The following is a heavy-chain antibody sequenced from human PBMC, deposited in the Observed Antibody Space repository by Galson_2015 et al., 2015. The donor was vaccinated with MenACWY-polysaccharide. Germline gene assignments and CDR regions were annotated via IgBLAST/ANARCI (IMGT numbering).Heavy chain of an antibody. D-gene: IGHD2-15*01. J-gene: IGHJ4*02. CDR3: AREGFCSGGTCYFYEY. Sequence: SLRLSCAASGFAFSNHGMAWVRQAPGKGLEWVSAMSRTATTYYSASVKGRFTISRDNSKNTLYLQMNSLRVEDTAVYYCAREGFCSGGTCYFYEYWGQGILVTVSA. V-gene: IGHV3-23*01. CDR1: GFAFSNHG. CDR2: MSRTATT.